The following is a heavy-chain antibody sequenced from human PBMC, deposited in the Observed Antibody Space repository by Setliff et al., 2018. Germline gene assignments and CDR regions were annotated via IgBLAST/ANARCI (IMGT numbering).Heavy chain of an antibody. D-gene: IGHD4-17*01. V-gene: IGHV4-31*01. CDR3: AGDRHSDYGDFKVVDAFDI. CDR2: IYYSGST. Sequence: PPETLSLTCTVSGGSISSGGSYWSWLRQHPGKGLDWIGYIYYSGSTYYNPSLKSPVTISVAASKHQFSLKLSSVTAADTAVYYCAGDRHSDYGDFKVVDAFDIWGQGTMVTVSS. J-gene: IGHJ3*02. CDR1: GGSISSGGSY.